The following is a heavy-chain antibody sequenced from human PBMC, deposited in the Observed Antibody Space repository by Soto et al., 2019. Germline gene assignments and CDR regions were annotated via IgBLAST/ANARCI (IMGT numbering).Heavy chain of an antibody. CDR2: ISWDDDR. D-gene: IGHD6-13*01. CDR1: GFSLISSGVG. Sequence: QITLKESGPTLVKPTQTLTLTCSVSGFSLISSGVGVGWIRQPPGKALEWLALISWDDDRRYSPSLKNRLTITKDTSKKQVVLTMTDMEPVDTATYFCPREDISWYYFDYWGQGTLVTVPS. J-gene: IGHJ4*02. CDR3: PREDISWYYFDY. V-gene: IGHV2-5*02.